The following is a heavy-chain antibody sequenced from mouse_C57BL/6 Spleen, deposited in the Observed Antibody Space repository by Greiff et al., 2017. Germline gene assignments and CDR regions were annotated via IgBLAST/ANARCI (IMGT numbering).Heavy chain of an antibody. D-gene: IGHD1-1*01. CDR2: INPNNGGT. CDR1: GYTFTDYN. CDR3: ARWVTTVVAPDY. Sequence: EVQLQQSGPELVKPGASVKMSCKASGYTFTDYNMHWVKQSHGKSLEWIGYINPNNGGTSYNQKFKGKATLTVNKSSSTAYMELRSLTSEDSAVYYCARWVTTVVAPDYGGQGTTLTVSS. V-gene: IGHV1-22*01. J-gene: IGHJ2*01.